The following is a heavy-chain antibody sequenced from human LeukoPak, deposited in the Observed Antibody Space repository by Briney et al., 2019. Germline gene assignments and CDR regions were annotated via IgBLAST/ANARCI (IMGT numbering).Heavy chain of an antibody. J-gene: IGHJ4*02. Sequence: PGGSLRLSCAASGFTVSSNYMSWVRQAPGKGLEWVSVIYSGGSTYYADSVKGRFTISRDNSKNTLYLQMNSLRAEDTAVYYCARTKGLSYGFSYFDYWGQGTLFTVSS. CDR2: IYSGGST. D-gene: IGHD2-8*01. CDR1: GFTVSSNY. V-gene: IGHV3-66*02. CDR3: ARTKGLSYGFSYFDY.